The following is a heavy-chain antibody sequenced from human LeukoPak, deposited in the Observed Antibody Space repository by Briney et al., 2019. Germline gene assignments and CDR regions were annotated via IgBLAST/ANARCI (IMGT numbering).Heavy chain of an antibody. CDR2: ISTYNGDT. V-gene: IGHV1-18*01. D-gene: IGHD3-10*01. CDR3: ARGSYYDY. Sequence: RASVKVSCKASGYTFTSYGSSWVRQAPGQGLEWMGWISTYNGDTNYAQNFQDRVTMTTDTSTGTGYMELRSLRSDDTALYYCARGSYYDYWGQGTLVTVSS. CDR1: GYTFTSYG. J-gene: IGHJ4*02.